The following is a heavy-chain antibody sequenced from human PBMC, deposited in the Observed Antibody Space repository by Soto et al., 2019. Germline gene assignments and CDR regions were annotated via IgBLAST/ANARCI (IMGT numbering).Heavy chain of an antibody. J-gene: IGHJ4*02. CDR2: IYYSGST. CDR3: ARGYYDFWSGYPILHFDY. CDR1: GGSVSSGSYY. Sequence: PSETLSLTCTVSGGSVSSGSYYWSWIRQPPGKGLEWIGYIYYSGSTNYNPSLKSRVTISVDTSKNQFSLKLSSVTAADTAVYYCARGYYDFWSGYPILHFDYWGQGTLVTVSS. V-gene: IGHV4-61*01. D-gene: IGHD3-3*01.